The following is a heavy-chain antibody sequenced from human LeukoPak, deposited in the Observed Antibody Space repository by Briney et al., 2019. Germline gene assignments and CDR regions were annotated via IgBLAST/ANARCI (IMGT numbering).Heavy chain of an antibody. J-gene: IGHJ5*02. V-gene: IGHV4-34*01. D-gene: IGHD3-22*01. CDR2: INHSGST. CDR1: GGSFSGYY. Sequence: SETLSLTCAVYGGSFSGYYWSWIRQPPGKGLEWIGEINHSGSTNYNPSLKSRVTISVDTSKNQFSLKLSSVTAADTAVYYCARDITMIVAGGTNNWFDPWGQGTLVTVSS. CDR3: ARDITMIVAGGTNNWFDP.